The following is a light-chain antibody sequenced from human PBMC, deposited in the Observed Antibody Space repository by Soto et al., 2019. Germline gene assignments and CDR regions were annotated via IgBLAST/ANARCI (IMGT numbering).Light chain of an antibody. Sequence: IVMTQSPLSLPVTPGESASISCRSSQSLLHSNGYNYLDWYLQKPGQSPQLLIYLGSNRASGVPDRFSGSGSGTDFALKISRVEAEDVGVYYCMQALQTPRFTFGPGTKVDIK. V-gene: IGKV2-28*01. CDR2: LGS. J-gene: IGKJ3*01. CDR1: QSLLHSNGYNY. CDR3: MQALQTPRFT.